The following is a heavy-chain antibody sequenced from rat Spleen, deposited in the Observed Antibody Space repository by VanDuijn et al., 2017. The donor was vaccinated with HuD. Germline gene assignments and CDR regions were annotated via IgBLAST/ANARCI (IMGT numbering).Heavy chain of an antibody. CDR2: VDYDGSRT. Sequence: EVQLVESGGGLVQPGRSLTLSCAASGFTFSAYYLAWVRQAPTKGLEWVATVDYDGSRTHYRDSVKGRFTISRDNVKNTLYLQMDSLRSADTATYYCVRQGVTMAAIFDYWGQGVMVTVSS. CDR3: VRQGVTMAAIFDY. D-gene: IGHD1-2*01. CDR1: GFTFSAYY. V-gene: IGHV5-7*01. J-gene: IGHJ2*01.